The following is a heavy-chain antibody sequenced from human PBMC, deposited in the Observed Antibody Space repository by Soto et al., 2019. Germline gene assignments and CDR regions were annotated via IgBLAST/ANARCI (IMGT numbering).Heavy chain of an antibody. J-gene: IGHJ4*02. CDR2: IIPILGIA. Sequence: ASVKVSCKASGGTFSSYTISWVRQAPGQGLEWMGRIIPILGIANYAQKFQGRVTITADKSTSTAYMELSSLRSEDTAVYYCARDGPGYSGYGDSPYWGQGTLVTVSS. CDR1: GGTFSSYT. CDR3: ARDGPGYSGYGDSPY. D-gene: IGHD5-12*01. V-gene: IGHV1-69*04.